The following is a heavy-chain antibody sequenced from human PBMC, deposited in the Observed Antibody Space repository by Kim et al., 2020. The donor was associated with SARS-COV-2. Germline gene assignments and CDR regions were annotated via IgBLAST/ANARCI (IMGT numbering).Heavy chain of an antibody. CDR3: ARSPDIVATISLDY. CDR1: GYTFTSYA. CDR2: INAGNGNT. V-gene: IGHV1-3*01. Sequence: ASVKVSCKASGYTFTSYAMHWVRQAPGQRLEWMGWINAGNGNTKYSQKFQGRVTITRDTSASPAYMERSSLRSEDTAVYYCARSPDIVATISLDYWGQGTRVTVSS. D-gene: IGHD5-12*01. J-gene: IGHJ4*02.